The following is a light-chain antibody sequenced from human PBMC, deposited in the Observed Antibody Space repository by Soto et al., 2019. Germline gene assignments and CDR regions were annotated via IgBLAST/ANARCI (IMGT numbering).Light chain of an antibody. Sequence: DIQTTQSPSSLSASVGDSLTITCLASQTISSWLAWYQQKPGKAPKLLIFAASSLQRGVPSRFSGSGSGTDFTLTSSSLPPEDFTTYYCQQGHSTTYTFGQGTKVDIK. V-gene: IGKV1-39*01. CDR3: QQGHSTTYT. CDR1: QTISSW. CDR2: AAS. J-gene: IGKJ2*01.